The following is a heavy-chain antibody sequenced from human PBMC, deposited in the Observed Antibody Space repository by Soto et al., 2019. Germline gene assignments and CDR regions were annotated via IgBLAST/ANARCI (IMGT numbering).Heavy chain of an antibody. CDR1: GGTFSRHG. CDR3: AGVRTGDKYDL. V-gene: IGHV1-69*01. Sequence: QVQLVQSGTVVQRRRSSVKVSCQASGGTFSRHGMAWVRQAPGQGLEWMGGIIPTCGTPTYEPKFQGRVTITAGEPRNRACMEVSGMSRGNTGVYYGAGVRTGDKYDLWGHGNLMNVS. J-gene: IGHJ4*01. CDR2: IIPTCGTP.